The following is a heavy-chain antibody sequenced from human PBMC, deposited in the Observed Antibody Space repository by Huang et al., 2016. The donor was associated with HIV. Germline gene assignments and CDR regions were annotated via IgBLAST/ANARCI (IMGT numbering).Heavy chain of an antibody. CDR1: GFTLSDYA. D-gene: IGHD3-10*01. Sequence: QVQLVESGGGVVQPGRSLRLSCAASGFTLSDYAIHLVRQAPGKGLEWVALISYDGNDKFYSDSVRGRVTISRDNFNNTRYLQMNSLRNEDTALYYCARFGKRLPMLRGEDVIGDIWGQGTMVIVSS. CDR3: ARFGKRLPMLRGEDVIGDI. CDR2: ISYDGNDK. V-gene: IGHV3-30-3*01. J-gene: IGHJ3*02.